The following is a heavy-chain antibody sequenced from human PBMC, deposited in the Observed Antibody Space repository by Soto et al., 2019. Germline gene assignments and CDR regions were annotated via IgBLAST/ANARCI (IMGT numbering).Heavy chain of an antibody. CDR1: GGSISSYY. Sequence: QVQLQESGPGLVKPSETLSLTCTVSGGSISSYYWSWIRQPPGKGLEWIGYIYYSGSTNYNPSLSRRVTISLDTTKNPFSLKPSSVSAADTAVYYCARAPRGNYCYSSYFDYWGQGTLVTVSS. CDR2: IYYSGST. J-gene: IGHJ4*02. D-gene: IGHD3-16*02. CDR3: ARAPRGNYCYSSYFDY. V-gene: IGHV4-59*01.